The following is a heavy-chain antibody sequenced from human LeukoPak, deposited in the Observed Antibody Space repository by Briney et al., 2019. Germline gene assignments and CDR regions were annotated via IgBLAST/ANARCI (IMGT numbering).Heavy chain of an antibody. CDR3: ARRTNYYGSGSFNWFDP. D-gene: IGHD3-10*01. J-gene: IGHJ5*02. CDR1: GGSFSGYY. CDR2: INHSGST. V-gene: IGHV4-34*01. Sequence: SETLSLTCAVYGGSFSGYYWSWIRQPPGKGLEWIGEINHSGSTNYNPSLKSRVTISVDTSKNQFSLKLSSVTAADTAVYYYARRTNYYGSGSFNWFDPWGQGTLVTVSS.